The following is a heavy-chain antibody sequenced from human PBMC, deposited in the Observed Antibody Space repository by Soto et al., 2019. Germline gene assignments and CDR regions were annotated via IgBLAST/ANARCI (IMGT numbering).Heavy chain of an antibody. CDR3: ARPLVGASEGCAFEI. CDR1: GYTFTSYA. Sequence: QVQLVQSGAEVKKPGASVKVSCKASGYTFTSYAINWVRQAPGQGLEWMGWISAYNGNTNYAQNVQGRVTMTTDTPTSAAYMGLRSLRSDDTAVYYCARPLVGASEGCAFEIWGQGTMVTVSS. CDR2: ISAYNGNT. J-gene: IGHJ3*02. D-gene: IGHD1-26*01. V-gene: IGHV1-18*01.